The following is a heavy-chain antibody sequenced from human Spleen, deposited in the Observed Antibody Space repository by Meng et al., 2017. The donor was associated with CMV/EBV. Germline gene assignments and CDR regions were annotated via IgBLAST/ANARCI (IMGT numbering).Heavy chain of an antibody. V-gene: IGHV3-21*01. D-gene: IGHD6-6*01. CDR1: GFTFSSYA. CDR2: MSGSNSYI. Sequence: GESLKISCAASGFTFSSYAMSWVRQGPGKGLEWVSSMSGSNSYIYYADAVKGRFTISRDNAKNSLYLQMNSLRAEDTAVYYCASNNLEYSSSNYFYGMDVWGQGTTVTVSS. CDR3: ASNNLEYSSSNYFYGMDV. J-gene: IGHJ6*02.